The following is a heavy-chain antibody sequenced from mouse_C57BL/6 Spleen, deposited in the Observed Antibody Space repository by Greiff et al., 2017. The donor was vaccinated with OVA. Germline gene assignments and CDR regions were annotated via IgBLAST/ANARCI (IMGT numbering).Heavy chain of an antibody. CDR1: GFTFSDYY. CDR3: ARPDYGNYVWFAY. V-gene: IGHV5-12*01. CDR2: ISNGGGST. J-gene: IGHJ3*01. D-gene: IGHD2-1*01. Sequence: EVKLVESGGGLVQPGGSLKLSCAASGFTFSDYYMYWVRQTPEKRLAWVAYISNGGGSTYYPDTVKGRFTISRDNAKNTLYLQMSRLKSEDTAMYYCARPDYGNYVWFAYWGQGTLVTVSA.